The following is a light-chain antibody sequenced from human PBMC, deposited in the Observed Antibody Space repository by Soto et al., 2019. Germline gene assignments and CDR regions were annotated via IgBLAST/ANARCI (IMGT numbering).Light chain of an antibody. J-gene: IGKJ1*01. CDR2: AAS. Sequence: DIQMTQSPSSLSASVGDRVTITRRASLPIRNYLNWYQQKPGRDPKILIYAASSLQSGVPSRFSGGGSGTDFTLTITSLQPEDFATYYCQQSYSSPWTFGQGTKVDIK. CDR3: QQSYSSPWT. CDR1: LPIRNY. V-gene: IGKV1-39*01.